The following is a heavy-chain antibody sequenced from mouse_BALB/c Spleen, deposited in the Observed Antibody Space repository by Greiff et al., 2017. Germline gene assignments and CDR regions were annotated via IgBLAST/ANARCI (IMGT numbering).Heavy chain of an antibody. CDR3: ARSPPLGSSYFDY. CDR1: GYSFTGYY. D-gene: IGHD1-1*01. J-gene: IGHJ2*01. CDR2: ISCYNGAT. Sequence: LVKTGASVKISCKASGYSFTGYYMHWVKQSHGKSLEWIGYISCYNGATSYNQKFKGKATFTVDTSSSTAYMQFNSLTSEDSAVYYCARSPPLGSSYFDYWGQVTTLTVSS. V-gene: IGHV1S34*01.